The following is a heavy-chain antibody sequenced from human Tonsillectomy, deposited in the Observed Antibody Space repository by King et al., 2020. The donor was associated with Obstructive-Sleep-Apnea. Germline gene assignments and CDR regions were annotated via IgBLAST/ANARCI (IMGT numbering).Heavy chain of an antibody. CDR2: ISYSGST. D-gene: IGHD3-22*01. CDR3: ARSLDSSGYYYTNY. J-gene: IGHJ4*02. Sequence: HVQLQESGPGLVKPSETLSLTCTVSGGSISSYYWSWIRQPPGKGLEWIGYISYSGSTNYNPSLKSRVTISVDTSKNQFSLNLSSVTAADTAVYYCARSLDSSGYYYTNYWGQGTLVTVSS. CDR1: GGSISSYY. V-gene: IGHV4-59*08.